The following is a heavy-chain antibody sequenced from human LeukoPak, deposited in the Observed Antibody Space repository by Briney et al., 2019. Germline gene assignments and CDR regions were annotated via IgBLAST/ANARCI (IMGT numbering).Heavy chain of an antibody. V-gene: IGHV3-7*01. D-gene: IGHD3-10*01. CDR2: INHDGRET. CDR1: GFNFRYFW. J-gene: IGHJ4*02. Sequence: PGGSLRLSCLGSGFNFRYFWMSWVRQAPGKGLEWVANINHDGRETYYADSVKGRFIISRDNAKDSLYLQMNSLRAEDAAVYYCAKTGTYYYGSGSYYKPYYFDYWGQGTLVTVSS. CDR3: AKTGTYYYGSGSYYKPYYFDY.